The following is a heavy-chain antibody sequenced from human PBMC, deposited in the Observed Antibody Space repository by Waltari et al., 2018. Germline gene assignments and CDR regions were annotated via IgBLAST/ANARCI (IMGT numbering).Heavy chain of an antibody. CDR1: GGSISSHY. V-gene: IGHV4-59*11. J-gene: IGHJ5*02. CDR3: ARDRGDSGSYYGWDWFDP. CDR2: IDNRGST. D-gene: IGHD1-26*01. Sequence: QVQLQESGPGLVKRSETLSLTCTVSGGSISSHYWSWIRQPPGKGLEWIGNIDNRGSTNYKPSPKRRVSISVDTSKNQFSLKLSSVTAADTAVYYCARDRGDSGSYYGWDWFDPWGQGTLVTVSS.